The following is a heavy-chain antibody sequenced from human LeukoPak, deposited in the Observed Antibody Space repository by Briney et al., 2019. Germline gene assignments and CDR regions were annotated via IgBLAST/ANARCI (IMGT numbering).Heavy chain of an antibody. D-gene: IGHD2-15*01. CDR2: IIPILGIA. CDR3: ARKLKGYCSGGSCDWFDP. Sequence: SVKVYCKASGGTFSSYAISWVRQAPGQGLEWMGRIIPILGIANYAQKFQGRVTITADKSTSTAYMELSSLRSEDTAVYYCARKLKGYCSGGSCDWFDPWGQGTLVTVSS. CDR1: GGTFSSYA. V-gene: IGHV1-69*04. J-gene: IGHJ5*02.